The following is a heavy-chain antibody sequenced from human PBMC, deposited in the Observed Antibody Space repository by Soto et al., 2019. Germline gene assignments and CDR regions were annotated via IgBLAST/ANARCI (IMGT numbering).Heavy chain of an antibody. J-gene: IGHJ6*02. CDR1: GGTFSSYA. CDR3: ARDRIAGSKYYYGMDV. D-gene: IGHD6-13*01. Sequence: QVQLVQSGAEVKKPGSSVRVSCKASGGTFSSYAISWVRQAPGQGLEWKGGIIPIFGTENYAQKFQGRVTITGDESTSTADMELSSLRSEDTAVYYCARDRIAGSKYYYGMDVWGQGTTVTVSS. V-gene: IGHV1-69*01. CDR2: IIPIFGTE.